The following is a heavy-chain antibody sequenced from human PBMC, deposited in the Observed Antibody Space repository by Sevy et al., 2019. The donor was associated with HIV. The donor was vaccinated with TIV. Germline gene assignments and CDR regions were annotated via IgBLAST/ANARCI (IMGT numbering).Heavy chain of an antibody. CDR3: AGGDTTMITDLDY. CDR2: VTSDGTT. Sequence: GSMRLSCAASGLTLTTTGMSWVRQAPGKGLEWVAGVTSDGTTYYADSVRDRFTVSRDNSKNTLYLQLNSLRADDTAVFYCAGGDTTMITDLDYWGQGTLVTVSS. CDR1: GLTLTTTG. V-gene: IGHV3-23*01. J-gene: IGHJ4*02. D-gene: IGHD3-16*01.